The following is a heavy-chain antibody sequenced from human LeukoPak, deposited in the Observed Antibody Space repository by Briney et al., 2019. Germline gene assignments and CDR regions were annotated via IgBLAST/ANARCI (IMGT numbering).Heavy chain of an antibody. V-gene: IGHV3-30*02. J-gene: IGHJ5*02. D-gene: IGHD2-2*01. CDR3: ARDTTDIVVIPAAHNWFDP. Sequence: GGSLRLSCAASGFTFSSYGMHWVRQAPGKGLEWVAFIRYDGSNKYYADSVKGRFTISRDNAKNSLYLQMNSLRVEDTAIYYCARDTTDIVVIPAAHNWFDPWGLGTRVTVSS. CDR2: IRYDGSNK. CDR1: GFTFSSYG.